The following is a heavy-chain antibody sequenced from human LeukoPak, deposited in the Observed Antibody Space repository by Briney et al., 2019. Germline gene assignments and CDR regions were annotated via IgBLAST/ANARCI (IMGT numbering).Heavy chain of an antibody. CDR1: GFTFRSYG. J-gene: IGHJ3*02. D-gene: IGHD3-3*01. V-gene: IGHV3-NL1*01. CDR3: ARGMQYYDFWSGVQGAFDI. Sequence: GGSLRLSCAASGFTFRSYGMHWVRQAPGKGLEWVSIIYSGGSTYYADSVKGRFTISRDNSKNTLYLQMNSLRAEDTAVYYCARGMQYYDFWSGVQGAFDIWGQGTMVTVSS. CDR2: IYSGGST.